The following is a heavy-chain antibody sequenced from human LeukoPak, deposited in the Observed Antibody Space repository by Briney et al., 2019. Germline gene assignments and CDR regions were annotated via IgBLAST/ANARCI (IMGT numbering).Heavy chain of an antibody. Sequence: PGGSLRLSCAASEFTFSSYSMNWVRQAPGKGLEWVSYITNSGNSKSYADSVKGRSTISRDSARSSLYLQMNSLRAEDTAVYYCARGYYGDYLIDYWGQGTLVTVSS. CDR3: ARGYYGDYLIDY. CDR2: ITNSGNSK. J-gene: IGHJ4*02. V-gene: IGHV3-48*01. D-gene: IGHD4-17*01. CDR1: EFTFSSYS.